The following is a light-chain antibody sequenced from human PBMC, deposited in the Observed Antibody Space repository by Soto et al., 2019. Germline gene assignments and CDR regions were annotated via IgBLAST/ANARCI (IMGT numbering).Light chain of an antibody. V-gene: IGLV2-14*01. CDR1: SSDIGGYYY. CDR3: TSYSSSSTFYV. Sequence: QSALTQPASVSGSPGQSITISCTGTSSDIGGYYYVSCYQHHPGKAPQLMIYQVTNRPSGVSHRFSGSKSGNTASLTISGLQAEDEADYYCTSYSSSSTFYVFGAGLK. J-gene: IGLJ1*01. CDR2: QVT.